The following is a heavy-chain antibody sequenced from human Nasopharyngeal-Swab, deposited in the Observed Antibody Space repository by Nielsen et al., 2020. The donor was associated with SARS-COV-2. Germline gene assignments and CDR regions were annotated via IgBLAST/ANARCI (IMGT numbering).Heavy chain of an antibody. Sequence: GESLKISCTASGFTFGDYAMSWFRQAPGKGLEWVGFIRSKAYGGTTEYAASVKGRFTISRDDSKSIAYLQMNSLKTEDTAVDDWTREGKEEEERRGEEKRDYWGQGTLVTVSS. CDR3: TREGKEEEERRGEEKRDY. CDR2: IRSKAYGGTT. J-gene: IGHJ4*02. CDR1: GFTFGDYA. V-gene: IGHV3-49*03. D-gene: IGHD3-16*01.